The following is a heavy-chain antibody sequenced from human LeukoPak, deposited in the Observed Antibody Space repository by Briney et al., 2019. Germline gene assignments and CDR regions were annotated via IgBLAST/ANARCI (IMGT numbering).Heavy chain of an antibody. CDR2: ISAYNGNT. V-gene: IGHV1-18*01. J-gene: IGHJ4*02. CDR1: GYTFTSYG. D-gene: IGHD5-18*01. CDR3: ARDLGDIAMTATGDYFDY. Sequence: ASVKVSCKASGYTFTSYGISWVRQAPGQGLEWMGWISAYNGNTNYAQKLQGRVTMTTDTSTSTAYMELRSLRSDDTAVYYCARDLGDIAMTATGDYFDYWGQGTLVTVSS.